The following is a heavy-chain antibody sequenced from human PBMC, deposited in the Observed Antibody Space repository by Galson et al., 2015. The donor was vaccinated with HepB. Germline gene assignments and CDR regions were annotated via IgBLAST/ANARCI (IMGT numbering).Heavy chain of an antibody. D-gene: IGHD3-16*02. CDR2: IKSKTDGGTT. CDR3: TTDSDWRYDYVWGSYRYQPPTH. V-gene: IGHV3-15*01. CDR1: GFTFSNAW. Sequence: SLRLSCAASGFTFSNAWMSWVRQAPGKGLEWVGRIKSKTDGGTTDYAAPVKGRFTISRDDSKNTLYLQMNSLKTEDTAVYYCTTDSDWRYDYVWGSYRYQPPTHWGQGTLVTVSS. J-gene: IGHJ4*02.